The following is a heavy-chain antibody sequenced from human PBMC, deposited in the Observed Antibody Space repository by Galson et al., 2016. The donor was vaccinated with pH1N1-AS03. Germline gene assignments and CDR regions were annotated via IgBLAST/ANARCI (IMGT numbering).Heavy chain of an antibody. CDR1: GFTFDAYA. CDR2: IDRNSGTI. J-gene: IGHJ4*02. Sequence: SLRLSCAGSGFTFDAYAMHWVRQAPGKGLEWVSGIDRNSGTIDYTDSVKGRFTISRDNAKNSLYLQMNSLRADDTALYYCAKSTGYCSAGSCSDLEYFDYWGQGTLVTVSS. D-gene: IGHD2-15*01. CDR3: AKSTGYCSAGSCSDLEYFDY. V-gene: IGHV3-9*01.